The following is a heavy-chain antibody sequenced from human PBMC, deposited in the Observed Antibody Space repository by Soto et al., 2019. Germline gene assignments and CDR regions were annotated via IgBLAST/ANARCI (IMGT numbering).Heavy chain of an antibody. CDR3: AREVITMVRGANYYYGMDV. CDR2: IYYSGST. Sequence: QVQLQESGPGLVKPSQTLSLTCTVSGGSISSGGYYWSWIRQHPGKGLEWIGYIYYSGSTYYNPSLKSQVTISVDTSKYQFSLKLSSVTAADTAVYYCAREVITMVRGANYYYGMDVWGQGTTVTVSS. CDR1: GGSISSGGYY. J-gene: IGHJ6*02. V-gene: IGHV4-31*01. D-gene: IGHD3-10*01.